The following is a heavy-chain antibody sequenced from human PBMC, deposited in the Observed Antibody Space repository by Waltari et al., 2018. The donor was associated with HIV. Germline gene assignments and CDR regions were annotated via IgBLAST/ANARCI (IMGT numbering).Heavy chain of an antibody. V-gene: IGHV3-33*01. CDR3: ARGDIILMVYTIDY. Sequence: QVQLVASGGGVVQPGRSLRLSCAAAGFLFSCFGMHWVRQARGKGLEWVAVIWFYGNHKYYSDSVKGRFTISRDNSKDTVDLQMNSLRTEDTGVYYCARGDIILMVYTIDYWGQGTLVSVSS. CDR2: IWFYGNHK. CDR1: GFLFSCFG. D-gene: IGHD2-8*01. J-gene: IGHJ4*02.